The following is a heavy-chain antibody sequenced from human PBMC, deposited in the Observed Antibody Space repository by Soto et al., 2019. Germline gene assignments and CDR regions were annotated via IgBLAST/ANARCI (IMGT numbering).Heavy chain of an antibody. CDR1: GYTFTSYD. CDR2: MNPNRGNT. V-gene: IGHV1-8*01. CDR3: ARGDCSSTSCYVDGFDP. J-gene: IGHJ5*02. Sequence: QVQLVQSGAEVKKPGASVKVSCKASGYTFTSYDISWVRQATGQGLEWMGWMNPNRGNTGYAHKFQGRVTMTSNTSISTAYMELSSLKSEDTAVYYCARGDCSSTSCYVDGFDPLGQGPLLTVSS. D-gene: IGHD2-2*01.